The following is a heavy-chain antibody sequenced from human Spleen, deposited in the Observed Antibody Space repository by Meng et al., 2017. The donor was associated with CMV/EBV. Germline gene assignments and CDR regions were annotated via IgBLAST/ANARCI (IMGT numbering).Heavy chain of an antibody. CDR1: CGSVNSNIYY. V-gene: IGHV4-61*01. CDR2: IYYTGTT. D-gene: IGHD1-1*01. J-gene: IGHJ2*01. Sequence: CTVSCGSVNSNIYYWGWIRQPTGKGLDYIGHIYYTGTTTYNPSLKSRVTISADMSQNQFSLKLSSVTAADTAVYYCARMNAYWYFDVWGRGTLVTVSS. CDR3: ARMNAYWYFDV.